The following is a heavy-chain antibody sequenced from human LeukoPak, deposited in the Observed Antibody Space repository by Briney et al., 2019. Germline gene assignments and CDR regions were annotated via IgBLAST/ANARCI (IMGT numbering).Heavy chain of an antibody. V-gene: IGHV4-59*01. CDR2: IYYSGST. CDR1: GGSISSYY. J-gene: IGHJ2*01. CDR3: ARDLGWYFDL. Sequence: SETLSLTCTVSGGSISSYYWSRLRQPPGKGLEWIGYIYYSGSTNYNPSLKSRVTISVDTSKNQFSLKLSSVTAADTAVYYCARDLGWYFDLWGRGTLVTVSS.